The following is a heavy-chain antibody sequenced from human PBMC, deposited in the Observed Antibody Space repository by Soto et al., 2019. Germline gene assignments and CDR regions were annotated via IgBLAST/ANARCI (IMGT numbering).Heavy chain of an antibody. CDR3: ATVDISTWIDGMDV. CDR1: VGTFSSYA. J-gene: IGHJ6*02. Sequence: GXSVKVSCKASVGTFSSYAISWVRQAPGQGLEWMGGTFPMFGKANYAQKFQGRVTISADKSTSTAYMELSSLTSEDTAVYYCATVDISTWIDGMDVWGQGPTVTVSS. CDR2: TFPMFGKA. D-gene: IGHD6-13*01. V-gene: IGHV1-69*06.